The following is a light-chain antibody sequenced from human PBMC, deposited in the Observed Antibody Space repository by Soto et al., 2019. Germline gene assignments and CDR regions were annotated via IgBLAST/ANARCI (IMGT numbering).Light chain of an antibody. CDR2: DAS. CDR3: QQRSNWPPWT. CDR1: QSVSSY. Sequence: EIVLTQSPATLSVSPVERATLSCGASQSVSSYLAWYQQKPGQAPRLLIYDASNRATGIPARFSGSGSGTDFTLTISSLEPEDFAVYYCQQRSNWPPWTFGQGTRWIS. V-gene: IGKV3-11*01. J-gene: IGKJ1*01.